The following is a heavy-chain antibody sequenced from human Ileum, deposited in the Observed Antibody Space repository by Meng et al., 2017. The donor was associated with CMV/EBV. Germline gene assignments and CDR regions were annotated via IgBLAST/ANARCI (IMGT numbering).Heavy chain of an antibody. D-gene: IGHD5-12*01. CDR3: ATYRPRTWFDP. Sequence: SETLSLTCSVSGGSINRGGYYWSWIRQLPGKGLEWIGYIYYSGSASYNPSLRSRVTISIDTSKNQFSLQLISVTAADTAMYYSATYRPRTWFDPWGQGALVTVSS. V-gene: IGHV4-31*03. CDR1: GGSINRGGYY. J-gene: IGHJ5*02. CDR2: IYYSGSA.